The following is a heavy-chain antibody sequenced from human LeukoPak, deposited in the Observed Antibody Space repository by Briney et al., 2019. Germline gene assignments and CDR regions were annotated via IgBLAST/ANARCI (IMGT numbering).Heavy chain of an antibody. D-gene: IGHD3-9*01. CDR2: ITSSGSDA. Sequence: GGSLRLSCEGSGFTFSNYQMNWVRQAPGRGLEWVSSITSSGSDAYYADSVKGRFTISRNNANNSLFLQMDSLRAEDTAVYYCARDDILTGFSPYYHYGMDVWGHGTTVTVSS. V-gene: IGHV3-21*06. CDR1: GFTFSNYQ. CDR3: ARDDILTGFSPYYHYGMDV. J-gene: IGHJ6*02.